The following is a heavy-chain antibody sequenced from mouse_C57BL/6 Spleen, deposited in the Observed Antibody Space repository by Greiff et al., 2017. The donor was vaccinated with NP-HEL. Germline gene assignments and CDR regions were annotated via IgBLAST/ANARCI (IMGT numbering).Heavy chain of an antibody. CDR2: IYPGSGST. D-gene: IGHD2-4*01. CDR3: ATYDYDEAYAMDY. J-gene: IGHJ4*01. Sequence: VQLQQPGAELVKPGASVKMSCKASGYTFTSYWITWVKQRPGQGLEWIGDIYPGSGSTNYNEKFKSKATLTVDTSSSTAYRQLSSLTSEDSAVYYCATYDYDEAYAMDYWGQGTSVTVSS. CDR1: GYTFTSYW. V-gene: IGHV1-55*01.